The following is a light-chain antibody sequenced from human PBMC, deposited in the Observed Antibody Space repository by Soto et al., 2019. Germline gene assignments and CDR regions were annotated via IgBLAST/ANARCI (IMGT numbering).Light chain of an antibody. Sequence: EILMTQSPGTLSVSPGEGATLSCMASQSISDNLAWYQQKPGQAPRLLIYGASSRATGIPDRFSGSASGTDFTLTISSLQPYDFATYYCQQYNSYSPRTFGQGTKVDIK. CDR1: QSISDN. CDR2: GAS. V-gene: IGKV3D-15*01. CDR3: QQYNSYSPRT. J-gene: IGKJ1*01.